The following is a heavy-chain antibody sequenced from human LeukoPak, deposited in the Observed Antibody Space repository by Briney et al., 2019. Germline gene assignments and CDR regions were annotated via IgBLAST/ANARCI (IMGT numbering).Heavy chain of an antibody. CDR2: IYYSGST. CDR3: ARDLVNHGYGMDV. Sequence: SQTLSLTCTVSGGSISSGDYYWSWIRQPPGKGLEWIGYIYYSGSTYYNPSLKSRVTISVDTSKNQFSLKLSSVTAADTAVYYCARDLVNHGYGMDVWGQGTTVTVSS. J-gene: IGHJ6*02. CDR1: GGSISSGDYY. V-gene: IGHV4-30-4*01. D-gene: IGHD1-14*01.